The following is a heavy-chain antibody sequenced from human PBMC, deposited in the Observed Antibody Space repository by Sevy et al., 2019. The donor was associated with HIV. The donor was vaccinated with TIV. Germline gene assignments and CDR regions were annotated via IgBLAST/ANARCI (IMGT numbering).Heavy chain of an antibody. Sequence: GGSLRLSCAASGFTFSSYWMHWVRQAPGKGLVWVSRINSDGSSTSYADSVKGRFTISRDNAKNTLYLQMNSLRAEDTAVYYCARDLTYYDFWSGYCYYYYYYGMDVWGQGTTVTVSS. D-gene: IGHD3-3*01. J-gene: IGHJ6*02. CDR3: ARDLTYYDFWSGYCYYYYYYGMDV. CDR2: INSDGSST. CDR1: GFTFSSYW. V-gene: IGHV3-74*01.